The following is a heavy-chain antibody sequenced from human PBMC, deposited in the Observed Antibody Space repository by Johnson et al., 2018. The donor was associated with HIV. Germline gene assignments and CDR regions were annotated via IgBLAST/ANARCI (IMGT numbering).Heavy chain of an antibody. J-gene: IGHJ3*02. CDR1: GFTVSSNY. Sequence: VESGGGLVQPGGSLRLSCAASGFTVSSNYMSWVRQAPGKGLEWVSVIYSGGSTYYADSVKGRFTISRDNSKNTLYLQMNSLRAEDTAVYYWARSPEGDAFESWGQGTMVTVSS. CDR3: ARSPEGDAFES. CDR2: IYSGGST. V-gene: IGHV3-66*02.